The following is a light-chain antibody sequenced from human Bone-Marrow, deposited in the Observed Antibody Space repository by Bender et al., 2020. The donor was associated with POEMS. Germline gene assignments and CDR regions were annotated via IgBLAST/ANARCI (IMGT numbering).Light chain of an antibody. CDR3: CSYADSSTWV. J-gene: IGLJ3*02. V-gene: IGLV2-23*02. CDR2: EVS. Sequence: QSALTQHASVSGSPGQSITISCTGTSSDVGGYNYVSWYQQHPGKAPKLLIYEVSKRPSGVSNRFSGSKSGNTASLTISGLQAEDEADYYCCSYADSSTWVFGGGTKLTVL. CDR1: SSDVGGYNY.